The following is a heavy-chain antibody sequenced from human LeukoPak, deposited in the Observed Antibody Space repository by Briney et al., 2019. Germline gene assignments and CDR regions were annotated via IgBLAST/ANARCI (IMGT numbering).Heavy chain of an antibody. CDR2: IWSTGTTG. J-gene: IGHJ5*02. V-gene: IGHV3-33*01. D-gene: IGHD3-3*01. CDR1: GYTFSDHG. Sequence: GGSLRLSCVASGYTFSDHGMHWVRQAPGKGLEWVTMIWSTGTTGFYADSVKGRFTISRDNSKNTLYLQMNSLRAEDTAVYYCATDSYYDFWSGYPGRWFDPWGQGTLVTVSS. CDR3: ATDSYYDFWSGYPGRWFDP.